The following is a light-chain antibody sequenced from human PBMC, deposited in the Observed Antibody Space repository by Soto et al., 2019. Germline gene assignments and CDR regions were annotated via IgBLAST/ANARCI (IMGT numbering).Light chain of an antibody. V-gene: IGKV1-39*01. CDR1: QSISSY. J-gene: IGKJ1*01. CDR2: AAS. Sequence: DMQITHSPSCLSAXVGDRVTMTCRAGQSISSYLNWYQQKPGNXPTLLXYAASSLQSGGPPRFSGSGSVTDFTLTISSLQPEDFATYYCQQSYSTPRTFGQGTKVDIK. CDR3: QQSYSTPRT.